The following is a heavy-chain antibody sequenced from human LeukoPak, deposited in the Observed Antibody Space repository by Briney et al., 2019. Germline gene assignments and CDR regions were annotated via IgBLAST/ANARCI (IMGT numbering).Heavy chain of an antibody. J-gene: IGHJ4*02. CDR3: ASTGSSGWNYFDY. CDR2: ISSSSSYT. CDR1: GFTFSDYY. Sequence: PGGSLRLSCAASGFTFSDYYMSWIRQAQGKGLEWVSYISSSSSYTNYADSVKGRFTISRDNAKNSLYLQMNSLRAEDTAVYYCASTGSSGWNYFDYWGQGTLVTVSS. D-gene: IGHD6-19*01. V-gene: IGHV3-11*06.